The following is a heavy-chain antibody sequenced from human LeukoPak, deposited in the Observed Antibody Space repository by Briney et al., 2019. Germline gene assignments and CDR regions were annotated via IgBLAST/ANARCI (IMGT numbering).Heavy chain of an antibody. J-gene: IGHJ3*02. D-gene: IGHD3-16*02. CDR2: ISSSSSYI. Sequence: GGSLRLSCAASGFTFSSYSMNWVRQAPGKGLEWVSSISSSSSYIYYADSVKGRFTISRDNAKNSLYLQMNSLRAEDTAVYYCARDGMITLGGVIVKGAFDIWGQGTMVTVSS. V-gene: IGHV3-21*01. CDR3: ARDGMITLGGVIVKGAFDI. CDR1: GFTFSSYS.